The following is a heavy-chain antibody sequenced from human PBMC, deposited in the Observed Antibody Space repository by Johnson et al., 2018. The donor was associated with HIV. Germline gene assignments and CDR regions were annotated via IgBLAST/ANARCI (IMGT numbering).Heavy chain of an antibody. Sequence: QVQLVESGGGLVKPGGSLRLSCAASGFSFSDYYMSWIRQAPGKGLEWVSYISSSGSTIYNADSVVKGRFTISRDNAKNSVFLQMNSLRVEDTAIYYCARQPDNFWSSDAFDIWGQGTMVTVSS. J-gene: IGHJ3*02. CDR1: GFSFSDYY. CDR3: ARQPDNFWSSDAFDI. V-gene: IGHV3-11*04. D-gene: IGHD3-3*01. CDR2: ISSSGSTI.